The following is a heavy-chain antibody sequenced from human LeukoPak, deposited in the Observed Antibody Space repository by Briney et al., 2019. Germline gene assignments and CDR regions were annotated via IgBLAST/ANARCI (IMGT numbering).Heavy chain of an antibody. V-gene: IGHV3-7*05. CDR1: GFTFSQHW. J-gene: IGHJ6*02. Sequence: PGGSLRLSCIASGFTFSQHWMTWVRHTPGRGLEWLANIYLDGRERNYDDSVKGRFTISRDNARNSLYLQMNSLRVEDTAVYYCARGHFGMDAWGHGTTVTVSS. CDR2: IYLDGRER. CDR3: ARGHFGMDA.